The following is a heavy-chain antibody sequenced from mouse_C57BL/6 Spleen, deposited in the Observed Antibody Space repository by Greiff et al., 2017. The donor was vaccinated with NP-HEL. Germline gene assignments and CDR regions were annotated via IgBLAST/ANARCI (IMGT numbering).Heavy chain of an antibody. CDR2: IDPSDSYT. J-gene: IGHJ2*01. CDR3: ARGAPYYYGSSYVQYYFDY. CDR1: GYTFTSYW. Sequence: QVQLQQPGAELVKPGASVKLSCKASGYTFTSYWMQWVKQRPGQGLEWIGEIDPSDSYTNYNQKFKGKATLTVDTSSSTAYMQLSSLTSEDSAVYYCARGAPYYYGSSYVQYYFDYWGQGTTLTVSS. D-gene: IGHD1-1*01. V-gene: IGHV1-50*01.